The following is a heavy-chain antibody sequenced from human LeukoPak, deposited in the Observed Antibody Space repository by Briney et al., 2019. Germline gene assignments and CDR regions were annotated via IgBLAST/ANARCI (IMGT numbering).Heavy chain of an antibody. CDR2: ISSSGGST. J-gene: IGHJ4*02. D-gene: IGHD1-26*01. CDR3: ARFSGTYYGYFDY. V-gene: IGHV3-11*04. CDR1: GFTFSDHY. Sequence: GGSLRLSCAASGFTFSDHYMSWIRQAPGKGLEWVSYISSSGGSTYYADSVKGRFTISRDNAKNSLYLQMNSLRAEDTAVYYCARFSGTYYGYFDYWGQGTLVTVSS.